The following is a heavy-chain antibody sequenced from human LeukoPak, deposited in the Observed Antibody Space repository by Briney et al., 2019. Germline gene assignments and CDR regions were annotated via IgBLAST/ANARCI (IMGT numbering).Heavy chain of an antibody. V-gene: IGHV3-23*01. CDR3: AKSHASGSSWFVSNDY. D-gene: IGHD6-13*01. Sequence: PGGSLRVSCAASGFTFSTYAMSWVRQAPGKGLEWVSAISGSGGRSYYADSVKGRFTISRDNSKNTLYLQMNSLRADDKAVYYCAKSHASGSSWFVSNDYWGQGTLVTVSS. CDR2: ISGSGGRS. CDR1: GFTFSTYA. J-gene: IGHJ4*02.